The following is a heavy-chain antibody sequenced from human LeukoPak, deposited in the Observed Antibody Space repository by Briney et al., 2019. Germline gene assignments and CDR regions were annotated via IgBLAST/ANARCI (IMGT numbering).Heavy chain of an antibody. V-gene: IGHV3-21*01. D-gene: IGHD6-13*01. CDR3: AREFLRDSSSWYSAYYFDY. J-gene: IGHJ4*02. Sequence: GGSLRLSCAASGFTFSSYSMNWVRQAPGKGLEWVSSISSSSSYIYYADSVKGRFTISRDNAKNSLYLQMNSLRAEDTAVYYCAREFLRDSSSWYSAYYFDYWGQGTLVTVSS. CDR2: ISSSSSYI. CDR1: GFTFSSYS.